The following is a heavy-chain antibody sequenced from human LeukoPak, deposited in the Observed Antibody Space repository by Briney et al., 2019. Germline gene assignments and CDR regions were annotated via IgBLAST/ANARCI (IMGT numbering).Heavy chain of an antibody. CDR3: AKDGTTTYYHESRDYYLDY. V-gene: IGHV3-23*01. Sequence: GGSLRLSCAASGFTFSSYAMSWVRQAPGKGLEWVSAISGSGGRTYHADSVKGRFTISRDNSKNTLYLQMNSLRAEDTAVYYCAKDGTTTYYHESRDYYLDYWGQGTLVTVSS. J-gene: IGHJ4*02. CDR1: GFTFSSYA. CDR2: ISGSGGRT. D-gene: IGHD3-22*01.